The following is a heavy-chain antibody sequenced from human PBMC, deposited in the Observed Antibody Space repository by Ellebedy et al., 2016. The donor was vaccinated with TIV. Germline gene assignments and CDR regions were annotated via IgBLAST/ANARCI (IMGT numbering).Heavy chain of an antibody. CDR3: VRGWYSSGHCDVFAM. D-gene: IGHD6-19*01. CDR2: ISVDGRAV. CDR1: GFTFSDSV. V-gene: IGHV3-30*03. Sequence: GGSLRLSXVGFGFTFSDSVMHWVRQDPGKGLDWVAGISVDGRAVHYPDSVKGRFTISRDNAQNTVYLQMNSLGLEDTAVYYRVRGWYSSGHCDVFAMWGQGTIVTVSS. J-gene: IGHJ3*02.